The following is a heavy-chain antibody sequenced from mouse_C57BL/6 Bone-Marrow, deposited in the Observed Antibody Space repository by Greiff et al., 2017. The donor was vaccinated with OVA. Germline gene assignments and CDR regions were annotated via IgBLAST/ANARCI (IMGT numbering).Heavy chain of an antibody. CDR3: ARPLTTVVGYAMDY. J-gene: IGHJ4*01. CDR1: GYTFTSYG. CDR2: IYPRSGNT. Sequence: QVQLKESGAELARPGASVKLSCKASGYTFTSYGISWVKQRTGQGLEWIGEIYPRSGNTYYNEKFKGKATLTADKSSSTAYMELRSLTSEDSAVYFCARPLTTVVGYAMDYWGQGTSVTVSS. D-gene: IGHD1-1*01. V-gene: IGHV1-81*01.